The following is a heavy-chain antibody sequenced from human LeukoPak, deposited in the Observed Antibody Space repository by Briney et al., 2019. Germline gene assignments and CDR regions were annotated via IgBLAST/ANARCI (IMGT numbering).Heavy chain of an antibody. D-gene: IGHD6-19*01. CDR1: GYTFSSYS. CDR3: ARDSSGWPPADY. V-gene: IGHV3-21*01. J-gene: IGHJ4*02. CDR2: ISSSSSYI. Sequence: GGSLRLSCAASGYTFSSYSMNWVRQAPGKGLEWVSSISSSSSYIYYADSVEGRFTISRDNAKNSLYLQMNSLRAEDTAVYYCARDSSGWPPADYWGQGTLVTVSS.